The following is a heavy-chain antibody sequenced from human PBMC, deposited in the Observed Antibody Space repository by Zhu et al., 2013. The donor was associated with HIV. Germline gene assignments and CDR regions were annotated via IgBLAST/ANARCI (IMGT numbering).Heavy chain of an antibody. CDR3: ATPRGVYGDYVGAFDI. V-gene: IGHV1-24*01. J-gene: IGHJ3*02. CDR1: GYTLTELS. CDR2: FDPEDGET. Sequence: QVQLVQSGAEVKKPGASVKVSCKVSGYTLTELSMHWVRQAPGKGLEWMGGFDPEDGETIYAQKFQGRVTMTEDTSTDTAYMELSSLRSEDTAVYYSATPRGVYGDYVGAFDIWGQGTMVTVSS. D-gene: IGHD4-17*01.